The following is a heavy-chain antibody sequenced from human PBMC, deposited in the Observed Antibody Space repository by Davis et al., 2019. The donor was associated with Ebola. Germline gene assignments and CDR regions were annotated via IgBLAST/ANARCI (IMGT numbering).Heavy chain of an antibody. CDR2: IYPGDSDT. V-gene: IGHV5-51*01. Sequence: GESLKISCQGSGYSFTSYWIDWVRQMPGKGLEWMGIIYPGDSDTRYSPSFQGQVTISADKSISTAYLQWSSLKASDTAMYYCARQEGGNPNYYGMDVWGQGTTVTVSS. CDR3: ARQEGGNPNYYGMDV. J-gene: IGHJ6*02. CDR1: GYSFTSYW. D-gene: IGHD4-23*01.